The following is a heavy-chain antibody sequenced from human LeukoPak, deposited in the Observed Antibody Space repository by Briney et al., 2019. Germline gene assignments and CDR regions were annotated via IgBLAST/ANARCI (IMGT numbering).Heavy chain of an antibody. V-gene: IGHV1-46*01. D-gene: IGHD3-10*01. Sequence: ASVNVSCKASGYTFTSYYMHWERQAPGQGLEWMGIINPSGGSTSYAQKFQGRVTMTRDMSTSTVYMELSSLRSEDTAVYYCARVGRELWFGAPDYWGQGTLVTVSS. CDR3: ARVGRELWFGAPDY. J-gene: IGHJ4*02. CDR2: INPSGGST. CDR1: GYTFTSYY.